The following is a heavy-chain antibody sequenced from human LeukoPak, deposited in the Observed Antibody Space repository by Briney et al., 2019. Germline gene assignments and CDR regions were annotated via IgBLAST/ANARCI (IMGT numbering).Heavy chain of an antibody. CDR2: ISSDGVST. CDR3: VKETAFYDH. V-gene: IGHV3-64D*06. D-gene: IGHD2/OR15-2a*01. Sequence: TGGSLRLSCSASGFTFSRSPMHWVRQAPGKGLEYVSAISSDGVSTYYGASVKGRFTISRDNSKNTLYLQMSSLRADDTALYYCVKETAFYDHWGPGTLVTVSS. J-gene: IGHJ4*02. CDR1: GFTFSRSP.